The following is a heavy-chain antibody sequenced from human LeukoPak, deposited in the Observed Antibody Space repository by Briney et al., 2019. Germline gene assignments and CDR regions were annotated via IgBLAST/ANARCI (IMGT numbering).Heavy chain of an antibody. CDR2: INHSGST. V-gene: IGHV4-34*01. CDR1: GGSFSGYY. Sequence: SETLSLTCAVYGGSFSGYYWSWIRQPPGKGLEWIGEINHSGSTNYNPSLKSRVTISVDTSKNQFSLKLSSVTAADTAVYYCARHYYDSSGYYYGLDYWGQGTLVTVSS. J-gene: IGHJ4*02. D-gene: IGHD3-22*01. CDR3: ARHYYDSSGYYYGLDY.